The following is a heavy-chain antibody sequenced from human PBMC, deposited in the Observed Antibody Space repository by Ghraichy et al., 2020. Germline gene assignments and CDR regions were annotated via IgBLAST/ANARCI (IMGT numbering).Heavy chain of an antibody. Sequence: SETLSLTCTVSGGSISSSTYFWAWIRQPPGKGLDWIVSIYNTGNTYYNPSRKSRVTISADTSKNQFSLKLSSVTAADTAVYYCATPYSSSRNWFDPCGPGTLVTVSS. CDR3: ATPYSSSRNWFDP. J-gene: IGHJ5*02. V-gene: IGHV4-39*01. D-gene: IGHD6-13*01. CDR1: GGSISSSTYF. CDR2: IYNTGNT.